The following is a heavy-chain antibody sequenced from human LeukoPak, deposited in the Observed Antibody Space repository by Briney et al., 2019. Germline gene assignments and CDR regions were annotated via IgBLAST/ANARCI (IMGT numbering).Heavy chain of an antibody. CDR2: INPNSGGT. CDR3: ARDMEAAVAY. D-gene: IGHD3-10*01. J-gene: IGHJ4*02. V-gene: IGHV1-2*02. Sequence: GASVKDSCKASGYTFTSYDTYWVREATGQGLEWMGWINPNSGGTNYAQKFQGRVTMTRDTSISTAYMELSRLRSDDTAVYYCARDMEAAVAYWGQGTLVTVSS. CDR1: GYTFTSYD.